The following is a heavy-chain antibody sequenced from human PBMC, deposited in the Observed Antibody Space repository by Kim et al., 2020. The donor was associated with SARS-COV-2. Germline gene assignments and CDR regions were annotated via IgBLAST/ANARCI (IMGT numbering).Heavy chain of an antibody. CDR2: IYPADSDT. CDR3: ARHTPATGTE. CDR1: GYRFTSYW. Sequence: GESLKISCKASGYRFTSYWIGWVRQMPGKGLEWMGIIYPADSDTRYSQSFQGHVTISADKSIGTAYLQWSSLKASDTAMYYCARHTPATGTEWGQGTLVTVSP. V-gene: IGHV5-51*01. J-gene: IGHJ4*02. D-gene: IGHD6-13*01.